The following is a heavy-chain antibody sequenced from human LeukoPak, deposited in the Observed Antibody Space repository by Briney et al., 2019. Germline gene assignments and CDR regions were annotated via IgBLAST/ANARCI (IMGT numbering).Heavy chain of an antibody. J-gene: IGHJ4*02. CDR3: AKYVSGTYYRGLDY. V-gene: IGHV3-23*01. Sequence: GGSLRLSCAASGFTLSSYFMSWVRQAPGKGLEWVSTVTSGGTTYYADSVKGLFTISRDNSKNTLYLQMNSLRADDTAVYYCAKYVSGTYYRGLDYWGQGTPVTVSS. CDR2: VTSGGTT. CDR1: GFTLSSYF. D-gene: IGHD3-10*01.